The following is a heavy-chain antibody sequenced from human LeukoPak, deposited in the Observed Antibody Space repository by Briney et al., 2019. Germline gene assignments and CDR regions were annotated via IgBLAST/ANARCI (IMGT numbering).Heavy chain of an antibody. Sequence: PGGSLRLSCAASGFTFSDHYMSWFRLSPGKGLDWLSYITSSGTTTDYADSVKGRFTISRDNAKNSMYLQMNSLRPEDTAVYYCARDPDYGDPEWGQGTLVTVSS. CDR2: ITSSGTTT. CDR3: ARDPDYGDPE. D-gene: IGHD4-17*01. V-gene: IGHV3-11*01. CDR1: GFTFSDHY. J-gene: IGHJ4*02.